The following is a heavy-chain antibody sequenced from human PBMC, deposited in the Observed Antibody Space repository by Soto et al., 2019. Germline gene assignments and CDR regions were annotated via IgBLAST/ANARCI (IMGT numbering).Heavy chain of an antibody. Sequence: ASVKVSCKASGYTFTSYGISWVRQAPGQGLEWMGWISAYNGNTNYAQKLQGRVTMTTDTSTSTAYMELRSLRSDDTAVYYCARDSIVVVPAAMDIVATDAFDIWGQGTMVTVSS. J-gene: IGHJ3*02. V-gene: IGHV1-18*01. CDR3: ARDSIVVVPAAMDIVATDAFDI. CDR1: GYTFTSYG. D-gene: IGHD2-2*01. CDR2: ISAYNGNT.